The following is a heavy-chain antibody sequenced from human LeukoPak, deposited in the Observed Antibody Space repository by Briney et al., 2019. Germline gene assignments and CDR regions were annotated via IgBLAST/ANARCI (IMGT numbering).Heavy chain of an antibody. CDR2: IKEDESEK. D-gene: IGHD1-7*01. CDR3: ARAGSNWNYVY. J-gene: IGHJ4*02. V-gene: IGHV3-7*01. Sequence: GGSLRLSCAASGFTFSSYWMSWVRQAPGKGLEWVANIKEDESEKYYVDAVKGRFTISRDNTKNSLSLQMNSLRAEDTAVYYCARAGSNWNYVYWGQGTLVTVSS. CDR1: GFTFSSYW.